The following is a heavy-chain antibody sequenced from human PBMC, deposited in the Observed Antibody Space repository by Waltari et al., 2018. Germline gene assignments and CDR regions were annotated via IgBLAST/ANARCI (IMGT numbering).Heavy chain of an antibody. J-gene: IGHJ3*02. D-gene: IGHD3-3*01. Sequence: QVQLQQWGAGLLKPSETLSLTCAVYGGSFSGYSWTWIRQPPGKGLEWIGEINHSGSTNYNPSLKSRVTISVDTSKNQFSLKLSSVTAADTAVYYCARGIPGGRFLRFGAFDIWGQGTMVTVSS. CDR3: ARGIPGGRFLRFGAFDI. V-gene: IGHV4-34*01. CDR2: INHSGST. CDR1: GGSFSGYS.